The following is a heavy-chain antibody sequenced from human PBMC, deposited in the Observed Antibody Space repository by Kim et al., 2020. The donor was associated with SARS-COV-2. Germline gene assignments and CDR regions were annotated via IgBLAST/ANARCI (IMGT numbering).Heavy chain of an antibody. J-gene: IGHJ5*02. D-gene: IGHD4-17*01. Sequence: VKGRFTISRADSKNTLYLQMNSLKTEDTAVYYCTTDPKGRPYGDYDWFDPWGQGTLVTVSS. V-gene: IGHV3-15*01. CDR3: TTDPKGRPYGDYDWFDP.